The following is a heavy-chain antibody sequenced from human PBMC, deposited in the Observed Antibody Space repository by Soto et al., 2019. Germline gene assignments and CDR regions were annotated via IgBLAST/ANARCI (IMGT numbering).Heavy chain of an antibody. CDR1: GFTFSSYG. D-gene: IGHD3-3*01. CDR2: ISYDGSNK. V-gene: IGHV3-30*18. J-gene: IGHJ6*02. CDR3: AKDVLRFLEWLAFYGMDV. Sequence: GSLRLSCAASGFTFSSYGIHWVRQAPGKGLEWVAVISYDGSNKYYADSVKGRFTISRDNSKNTLYLQMNSLRAEDTAVYYCAKDVLRFLEWLAFYGMDVWGQGTTVTVSS.